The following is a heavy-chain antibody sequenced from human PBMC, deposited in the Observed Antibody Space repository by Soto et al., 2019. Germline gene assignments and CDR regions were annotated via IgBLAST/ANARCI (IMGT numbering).Heavy chain of an antibody. J-gene: IGHJ5*02. CDR3: AKGNSRVFMITFGGVPRFDP. V-gene: IGHV3-30*18. CDR1: GFTFSSYG. CDR2: ISYDGSNK. D-gene: IGHD3-16*01. Sequence: QVQLVESGGGVVQPGRSLRLSCAASGFTFSSYGMHWVRQAPGKGLEWVAVISYDGSNKYYADSVKGRFTISRDNSKNTLYLQMNSLRAEDTAVYYCAKGNSRVFMITFGGVPRFDPWGQGTLVTVSS.